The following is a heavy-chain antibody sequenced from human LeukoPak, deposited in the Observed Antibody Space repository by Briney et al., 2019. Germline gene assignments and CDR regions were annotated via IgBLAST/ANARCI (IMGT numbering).Heavy chain of an antibody. V-gene: IGHV3-23*01. CDR3: AKGSSGYFVDL. CDR1: GFIFNNYG. CDR2: ISNDGGGT. J-gene: IGHJ5*02. D-gene: IGHD3-22*01. Sequence: GGALRLSCAASGFIFNNYGLIWVRQAPGKGLEWVSAISNDGGGTNYADFVKGRFTISRDNSKNTLFLQINSLRAEDTALYYCAKGSSGYFVDLWGQGTLVTVSS.